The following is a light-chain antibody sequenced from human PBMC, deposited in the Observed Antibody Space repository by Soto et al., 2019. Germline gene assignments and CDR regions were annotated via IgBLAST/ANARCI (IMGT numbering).Light chain of an antibody. Sequence: EIVLTQSPGTLSLSPGERATLSCRASQSLSGNHLAWYQQKPGQAPRLLICGVSSRATGIPDRFSGSGSGTDFTLTINSLEPEDFGVYYCHHYGSSPYTFGRGTKLEIK. CDR1: QSLSGNH. J-gene: IGKJ2*01. CDR2: GVS. CDR3: HHYGSSPYT. V-gene: IGKV3-20*01.